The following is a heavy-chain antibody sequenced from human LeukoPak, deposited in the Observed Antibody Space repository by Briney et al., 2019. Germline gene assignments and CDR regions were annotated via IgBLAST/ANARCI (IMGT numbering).Heavy chain of an antibody. Sequence: ASVKVSCKASGYTFTAYYMHWVRQAPGQGLEWMGWINPNSGGTNYAQEFQGRVSMTRDTSISTAYMELSRLRSDDTAIYYCATGYPYSERFDYWGQGTLVTVSS. V-gene: IGHV1-2*02. J-gene: IGHJ4*02. CDR1: GYTFTAYY. D-gene: IGHD3-3*01. CDR3: ATGYPYSERFDY. CDR2: INPNSGGT.